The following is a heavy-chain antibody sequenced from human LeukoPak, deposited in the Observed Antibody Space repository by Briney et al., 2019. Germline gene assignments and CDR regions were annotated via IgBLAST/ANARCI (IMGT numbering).Heavy chain of an antibody. V-gene: IGHV3-7*01. J-gene: IGHJ4*02. CDR1: GFTFSSDW. CDR3: ARYSSSSNNVYY. CDR2: IKQDGSEK. Sequence: GGSLRLSCAASGFTFSSDWMNWVRQAPGKGLEWVANIKQDGSEKYYVDSVKGRFTISRDNAKNSLYLQMNSLRAEDTAVYYCARYSSSSNNVYYWGQGTLVTVSS. D-gene: IGHD6-6*01.